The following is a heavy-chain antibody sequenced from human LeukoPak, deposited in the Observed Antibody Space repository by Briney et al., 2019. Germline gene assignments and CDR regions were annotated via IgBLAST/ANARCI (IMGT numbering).Heavy chain of an antibody. Sequence: ASVKVSCKASGYTFTSYYMHWVRQAPGQGLEWMGIINPSGGSTSYAQKFQGRVTMTRDTSTSTVYMELSSLRSEDTAVYYCARDFRAPDYDFWSGWDVNYFDYWGQGTLVTVSS. CDR3: ARDFRAPDYDFWSGWDVNYFDY. V-gene: IGHV1-46*01. J-gene: IGHJ4*02. CDR1: GYTFTSYY. D-gene: IGHD3-3*01. CDR2: INPSGGST.